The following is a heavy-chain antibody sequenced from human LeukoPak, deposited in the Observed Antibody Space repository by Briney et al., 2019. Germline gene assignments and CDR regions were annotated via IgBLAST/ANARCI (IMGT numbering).Heavy chain of an antibody. CDR3: TTVVVVAATDDAFDI. J-gene: IGHJ3*02. V-gene: IGHV3-15*01. Sequence: GGSLRLSCAASGFTFSNAWMSWVRQAPGKGLEWVGRIKSKTDGGTTDYAAPVKGRFTISRDDSKNTLYLQMNSLKTEDTAVYYCTTVVVVAATDDAFDIWGQGTMVTVPS. CDR2: IKSKTDGGTT. CDR1: GFTFSNAW. D-gene: IGHD2-15*01.